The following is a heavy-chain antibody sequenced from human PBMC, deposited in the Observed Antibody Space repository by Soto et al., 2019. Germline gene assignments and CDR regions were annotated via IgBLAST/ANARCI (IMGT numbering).Heavy chain of an antibody. CDR2: IYPGDSDT. J-gene: IGHJ6*02. D-gene: IGHD6-19*01. CDR1: GYSFTNSW. V-gene: IGHV5-51*01. Sequence: PGESLKISCKGSGYSFTNSWIGWVRQMPGKGLEWMGIIYPGDSDTRYSPSFQGQVTISADKSISTAYLQWSSLKASDTAMYYCARPREAGRNYYGVDVWGQGTTVTVSS. CDR3: ARPREAGRNYYGVDV.